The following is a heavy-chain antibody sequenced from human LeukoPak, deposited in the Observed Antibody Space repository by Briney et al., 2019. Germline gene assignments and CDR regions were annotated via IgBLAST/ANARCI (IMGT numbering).Heavy chain of an antibody. D-gene: IGHD1/OR15-1a*01. Sequence: SVKVSCKASGGTFSSYSFSWVRQAPGQGLEWMGDIFPIFGSATYPQKFQGRVTITADDSTSTAYMELSSLRSEDTAVYYCATSYYYYYGMDVWGQGTTVTVSS. CDR1: GGTFSSYS. CDR3: ATSYYYYYGMDV. V-gene: IGHV1-69*01. J-gene: IGHJ6*02. CDR2: IFPIFGSA.